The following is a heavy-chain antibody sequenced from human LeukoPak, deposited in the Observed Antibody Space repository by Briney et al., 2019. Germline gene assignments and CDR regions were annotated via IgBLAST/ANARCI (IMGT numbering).Heavy chain of an antibody. CDR1: GFTVSSNY. CDR2: IYSSGAT. J-gene: IGHJ4*02. D-gene: IGHD5-18*01. CDR3: ARDALGRGSSYLTGDQ. Sequence: GGCLRLSCAALGFTVSSNYMSWVRQAPGKGLEWVSVIYSSGATYYADSVKGRFTISRDNSKNTVFLQMNSLRAEDTAVYHCARDALGRGSSYLTGDQWGQGTLVTVPA. V-gene: IGHV3-66*01.